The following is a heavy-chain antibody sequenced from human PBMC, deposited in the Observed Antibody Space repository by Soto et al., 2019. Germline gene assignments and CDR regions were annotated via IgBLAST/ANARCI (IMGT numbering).Heavy chain of an antibody. V-gene: IGHV4-39*01. D-gene: IGHD1-26*01. CDR3: ASIRRIEVGDSYYYYGMDV. J-gene: IGHJ6*02. CDR1: GGSISSSSYY. CDR2: IYYSGST. Sequence: SETLSLTCTVSGGSISSSSYYWGWIRQPPGKGLEWIGSIYYSGSTYYNPSLKSRVTISVDTSKNQFSLKLSSVTAADTAVYYCASIRRIEVGDSYYYYGMDVWGQGTTVTVSS.